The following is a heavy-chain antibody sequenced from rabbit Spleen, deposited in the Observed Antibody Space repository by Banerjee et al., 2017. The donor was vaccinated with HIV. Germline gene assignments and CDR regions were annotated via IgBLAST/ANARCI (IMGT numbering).Heavy chain of an antibody. V-gene: IGHV1S40*01. D-gene: IGHD6-1*01. Sequence: QSLEESGGDLVKPGASLTLTCTASGFSFSSGYYMSWVRQAPGKGLEWIGCTGTGSGSTYYASWAKGRFTISKTSSTTVTLQMTSLTAADTATYFCASAYSDVYFNLWGQGTLVTVS. CDR2: TGTGSGST. CDR3: ASAYSDVYFNL. CDR1: GFSFSSGYY. J-gene: IGHJ4*01.